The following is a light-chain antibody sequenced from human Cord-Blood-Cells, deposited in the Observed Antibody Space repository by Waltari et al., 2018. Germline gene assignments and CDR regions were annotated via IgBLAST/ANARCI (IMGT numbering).Light chain of an antibody. CDR1: KLGEQY. J-gene: IGLJ2*01. V-gene: IGLV3-1*01. CDR3: QAWDSSTVV. Sequence: SYELTQPPSVSVSPGQTASITCSGDKLGEQYPSWYQQKPGQSPLLVIYQDSKRPSGIPERFSGSNSGNTATLTISGTQAMDEADYYCQAWDSSTVVFGGGTKLTVL. CDR2: QDS.